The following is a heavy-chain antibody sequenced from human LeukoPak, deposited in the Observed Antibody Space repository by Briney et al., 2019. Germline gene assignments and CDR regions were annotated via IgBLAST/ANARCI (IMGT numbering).Heavy chain of an antibody. CDR1: GGSISGYY. V-gene: IGHV4-59*01. CDR2: IYYSGST. Sequence: SETLSLTCTVSGGSISGYYWSWIRQPPGKGLEWIGYIYYSGSTNYNSSLKSRVTISVDTSKNQFSLKLSSVTAADTAVYYCARHRYYYDSSGYPFPYYFDYWGQGTLVTVSS. CDR3: ARHRYYYDSSGYPFPYYFDY. D-gene: IGHD3-22*01. J-gene: IGHJ4*02.